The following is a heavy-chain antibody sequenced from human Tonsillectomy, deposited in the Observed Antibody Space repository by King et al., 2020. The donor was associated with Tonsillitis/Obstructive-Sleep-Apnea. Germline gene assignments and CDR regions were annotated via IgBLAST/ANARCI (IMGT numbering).Heavy chain of an antibody. D-gene: IGHD3-3*01. CDR1: GGSISSYY. V-gene: IGHV4-59*01. Sequence: QLQESGPGLVKSSETLSLTCTVSGGSISSYYWSWIRQPPGKGLEWIGYIHSSGSINYNPSLKSRVTLSVDTSKNQFSLKLSSVTAADTAVYYCARGTTYYDFWSGSVAFDIWGQGTMVTVSS. CDR2: IHSSGSI. J-gene: IGHJ3*02. CDR3: ARGTTYYDFWSGSVAFDI.